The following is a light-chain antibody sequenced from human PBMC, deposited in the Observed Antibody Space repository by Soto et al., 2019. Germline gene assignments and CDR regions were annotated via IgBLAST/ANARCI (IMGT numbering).Light chain of an antibody. CDR2: KAS. CDR1: QSISSW. Sequence: DIQMTQSPSTLSASVGDRVTITCRASQSISSWLAWYQQKPGKAPKLLIYKASSLESGVPSRFRGSGSGTEFTLTISSLQPDDFATYYCQQGYSNPWTFGQGTKVDIK. V-gene: IGKV1-5*03. J-gene: IGKJ1*01. CDR3: QQGYSNPWT.